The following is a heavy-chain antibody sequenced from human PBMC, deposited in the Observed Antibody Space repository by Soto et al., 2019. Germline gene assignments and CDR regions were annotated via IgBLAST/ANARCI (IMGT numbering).Heavy chain of an antibody. CDR2: ISWDSRSV. D-gene: IGHD6-6*01. J-gene: IGHJ3*02. V-gene: IGHV3-9*01. Sequence: EVHLVESGGGLVQPGGSLRLSCAVSGFTFEDYAMHWVRQAPGKGLEWVSGISWDSRSVAYADSVKGRFTISRDNAENSLHLQMNSLRAEDTAVYYCVKDSIRRSFSRSSTRARDAFDIWGQGTMVTVSS. CDR3: VKDSIRRSFSRSSTRARDAFDI. CDR1: GFTFEDYA.